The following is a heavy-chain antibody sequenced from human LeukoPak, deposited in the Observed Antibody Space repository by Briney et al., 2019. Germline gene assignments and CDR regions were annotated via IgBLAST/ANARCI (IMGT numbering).Heavy chain of an antibody. V-gene: IGHV1-69*04. CDR1: GGTFSSYA. Sequence: ASVKVSCKASGGTFSSYAISWVRQAPGQGLEWMGRIIPILGIANYGQKFQGRVTITADKSTSTAYMELSSLRSEDTAVYYCARVRRICSGGSCYSDLDYWGQGTLVTVSS. J-gene: IGHJ4*02. CDR3: ARVRRICSGGSCYSDLDY. CDR2: IIPILGIA. D-gene: IGHD2-15*01.